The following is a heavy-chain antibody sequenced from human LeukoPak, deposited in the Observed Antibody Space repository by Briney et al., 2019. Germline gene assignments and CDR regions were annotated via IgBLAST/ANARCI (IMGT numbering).Heavy chain of an antibody. CDR3: AKWTSDYYDSSGYFEY. V-gene: IGHV3-9*01. CDR2: ISWNSGRR. D-gene: IGHD3-22*01. Sequence: GGSLRLSCAASGFMFDDYAMHWVRQAPGKGLEWVSGISWNSGRRGYADSVKGRFTISRDNAKNSLYLQMNSLRAEDTALYYCAKWTSDYYDSSGYFEYWGQGTLVSVSS. CDR1: GFMFDDYA. J-gene: IGHJ4*02.